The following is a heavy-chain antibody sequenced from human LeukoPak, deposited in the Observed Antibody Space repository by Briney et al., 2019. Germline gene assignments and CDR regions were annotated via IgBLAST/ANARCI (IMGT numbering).Heavy chain of an antibody. CDR3: ARGPNWNDGANFDY. V-gene: IGHV3-7*01. Sequence: PGGSLRLSCAASGFTFSSYWMSWVRQAPGKGLEWVANIKQDGSEKYYVDSVKGRFTISRDNAKNSLYLQMNSLRAEDTAVYYCARGPNWNDGANFDYWGQGTLVTVSS. D-gene: IGHD1-1*01. J-gene: IGHJ4*02. CDR1: GFTFSSYW. CDR2: IKQDGSEK.